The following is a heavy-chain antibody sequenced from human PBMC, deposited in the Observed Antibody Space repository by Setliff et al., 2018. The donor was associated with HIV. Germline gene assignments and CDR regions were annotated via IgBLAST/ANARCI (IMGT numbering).Heavy chain of an antibody. V-gene: IGHV4-4*07. CDR3: ARMRLDGGYSYDY. Sequence: SETLSLTCTVSGGSISGYYWSWIRKPAGKGLDWVGHIFTSGSTNYNPSLKSRVTISVDTSKNLFSLKLSSVTAADTGVYYCARMRLDGGYSYDYWGQGTLVTVSS. CDR1: GGSISGYY. J-gene: IGHJ4*02. D-gene: IGHD5-12*01. CDR2: IFTSGST.